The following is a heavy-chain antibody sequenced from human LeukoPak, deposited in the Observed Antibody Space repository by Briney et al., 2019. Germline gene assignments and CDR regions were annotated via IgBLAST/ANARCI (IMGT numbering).Heavy chain of an antibody. CDR2: IDERGRNA. CDR3: IRDEALWRLDY. Sequence: GGSLRLSCAASGFSFSNHWMHWVRQAPGKGLVWVSRIDERGRNAMYADPVKGRFSISRDNAKNTVYLQMNSLKVEDTGVYYCIRDEALWRLDYWGQGALVTVSS. V-gene: IGHV3-74*03. J-gene: IGHJ4*02. CDR1: GFSFSNHW. D-gene: IGHD2-21*01.